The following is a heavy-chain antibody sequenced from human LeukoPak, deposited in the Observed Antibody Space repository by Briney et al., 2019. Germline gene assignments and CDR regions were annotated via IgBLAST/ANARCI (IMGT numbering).Heavy chain of an antibody. D-gene: IGHD4-23*01. CDR2: IHHSGIT. V-gene: IGHV4-34*01. Sequence: SETLSLTCAVNGGSFSAYYWSWIRQAPGMRLEWIGEIHHSGITNYNPSLKSRVTMALDTSKNQISLKVTSVTAADTAIYYCARINEDGDNGGWFDPWGQGTLVAVSA. CDR3: ARINEDGDNGGWFDP. J-gene: IGHJ5*02. CDR1: GGSFSAYY.